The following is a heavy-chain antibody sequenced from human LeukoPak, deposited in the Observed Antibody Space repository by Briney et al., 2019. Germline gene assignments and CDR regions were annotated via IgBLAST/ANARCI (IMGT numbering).Heavy chain of an antibody. CDR1: GGSFSGYY. V-gene: IGHV4-34*01. J-gene: IGHJ5*02. Sequence: SETLSLTCAAYGGSFSGYYWSWIRQPPGKGLEWIGEINHSGSTNYNPSLKSRVTISVDTSKNQFSLKLSSVTAADTAVYYCARSVAAAGTGFAGFDPWGQGTLVTVSS. D-gene: IGHD6-13*01. CDR3: ARSVAAAGTGFAGFDP. CDR2: INHSGST.